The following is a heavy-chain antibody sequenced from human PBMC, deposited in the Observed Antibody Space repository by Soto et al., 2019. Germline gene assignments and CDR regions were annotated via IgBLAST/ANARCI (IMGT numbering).Heavy chain of an antibody. J-gene: IGHJ4*02. CDR3: ARESRSYHFDY. CDR1: GFTFTGYV. D-gene: IGHD3-10*01. Sequence: QVQLVESGGGVVQPGRSLRLSCTAAGFTFTGYVMHRVRQAPGKGLEWVAAIWSDGSNKYYAESVKGRFAISRDNSKNTLYLQMNGLRGEDTAVYYCARESRSYHFDYWGQGSLVTVSS. V-gene: IGHV3-33*01. CDR2: IWSDGSNK.